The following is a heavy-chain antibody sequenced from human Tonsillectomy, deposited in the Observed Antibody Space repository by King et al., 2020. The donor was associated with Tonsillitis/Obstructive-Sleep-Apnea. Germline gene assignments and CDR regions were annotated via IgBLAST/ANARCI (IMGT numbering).Heavy chain of an antibody. CDR2: IYSGGST. CDR1: GFTVSSNY. CDR3: ARDPVVVPAAEDLDAFDI. V-gene: IGHV3-66*01. D-gene: IGHD2-2*01. Sequence: VQLVESGGGLVQPGGSLRLSFAASGFTVSSNYMSWVRQAPGKVLEVGSVIYSGGSTYYAASVKGRFTISRDNSQNTLYLYMNSLRAEDTAVYYCARDPVVVPAAEDLDAFDIWGQGTMVTVSS. J-gene: IGHJ3*02.